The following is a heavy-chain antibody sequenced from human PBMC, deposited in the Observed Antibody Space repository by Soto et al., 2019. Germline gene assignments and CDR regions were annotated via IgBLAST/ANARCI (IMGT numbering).Heavy chain of an antibody. CDR1: GGSISSYY. CDR3: AGGYGGIFAY. V-gene: IGHV4-59*01. CDR2: IYYSGST. Sequence: SETLSLTCTVSGGSISSYYWSWIRQPPGKGLEWIGYIYYSGSTNYSPSLKSRVTISVDTSKNQFSLKLTSVTAADTAVYYCAGGYGGIFAYSRQGSLVTVSS. J-gene: IGHJ4*02. D-gene: IGHD1-26*01.